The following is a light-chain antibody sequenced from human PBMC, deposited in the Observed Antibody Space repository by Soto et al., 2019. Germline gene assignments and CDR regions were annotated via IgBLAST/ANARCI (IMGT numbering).Light chain of an antibody. CDR1: QSVSSGY. Sequence: EIVLTQSAGTLSLSPGERATLSCRASQSVSSGYLAWYQQKPGQAPRLLIYDASSRATGIPDRFSGSGSGTDFTLTISRLEPEDFAVYYCQQYADSPITFGPGTKVDIK. J-gene: IGKJ3*01. V-gene: IGKV3-20*01. CDR3: QQYADSPIT. CDR2: DAS.